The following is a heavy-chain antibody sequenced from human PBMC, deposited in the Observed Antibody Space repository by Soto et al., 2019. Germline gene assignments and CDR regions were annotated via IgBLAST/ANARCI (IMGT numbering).Heavy chain of an antibody. V-gene: IGHV1-2*04. CDR2: INPNSGGT. CDR1: GYTFTGYY. CDR3: AREFTGGSYSSSSDYFDY. Sequence: ASVKVSCKASGYTFTGYYMHWVRQAPGQGLEWMGWINPNSGGTNYAQKFQGWVTMTRDTSISTAYMELSRLRSGDTAVYYCAREFTGGSYSSSSDYFDYWGQGTLVTVSS. J-gene: IGHJ4*02. D-gene: IGHD6-6*01.